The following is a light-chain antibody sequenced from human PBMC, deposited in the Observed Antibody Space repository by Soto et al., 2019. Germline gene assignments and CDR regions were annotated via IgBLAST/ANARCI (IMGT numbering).Light chain of an antibody. Sequence: EIVLTQSPGTLCLSPGERATLSCRASQSVSSSYLAWYQQKPGQAPRLLIYGASSRATSIPDRFSGSGSGTDFTLTISRLEPEDFAVYYCQQYGSSLTWTFGQGTKVDIK. CDR2: GAS. J-gene: IGKJ1*01. CDR1: QSVSSSY. V-gene: IGKV3-20*01. CDR3: QQYGSSLTWT.